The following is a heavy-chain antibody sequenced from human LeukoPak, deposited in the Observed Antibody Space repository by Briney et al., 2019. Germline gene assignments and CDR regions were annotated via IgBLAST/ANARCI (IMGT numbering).Heavy chain of an antibody. J-gene: IGHJ6*02. CDR1: GYSVSSNSAA. Sequence: SQTLSLTCAISGYSVSSNSAAWNWIRQSPSRGLEWLGRTYYRSKWYNDYALSVKSRITINPDTSKNQFSLQLNSVTPEDTAVYYCARDGGASPSGLYYYGMDVWGQGTTVTVSS. CDR2: TYYRSKWYN. CDR3: ARDGGASPSGLYYYGMDV. V-gene: IGHV6-1*01. D-gene: IGHD4/OR15-4a*01.